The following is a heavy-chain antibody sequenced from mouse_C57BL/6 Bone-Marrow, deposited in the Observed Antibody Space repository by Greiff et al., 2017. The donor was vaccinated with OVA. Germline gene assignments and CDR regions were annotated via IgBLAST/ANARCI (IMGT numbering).Heavy chain of an antibody. CDR2: IDPETGGT. D-gene: IGHD3-2*02. CDR1: GYTFTDYE. V-gene: IGHV1-15*01. Sequence: SGAELVRPGASVTLSCKASGYTFTDYEMHWVKQTPVHGLEWIGAIDPETGGTAYNQKFKGKAILTADKSSSTAYMELRSLTSEDSAVYYCTRGGSSGYAYWGQGTLVTVSA. J-gene: IGHJ3*01. CDR3: TRGGSSGYAY.